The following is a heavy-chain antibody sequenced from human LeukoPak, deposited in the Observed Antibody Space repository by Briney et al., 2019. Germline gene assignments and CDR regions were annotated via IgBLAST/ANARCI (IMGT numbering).Heavy chain of an antibody. V-gene: IGHV3-23*01. D-gene: IGHD2-2*01. CDR2: ISGSGGRK. CDR3: SKDRICTGSSCNGCS. CDR1: GFTFSRFA. J-gene: IGHJ3*01. Sequence: PGGSLTLSCAATGFTFSRFAMSWVRQAPGTGLEWVSAISGSGGRKYYADSVKGRFNLSREHSKNTLFPETNSRRGEDPAFYYRSKDRICTGSSCNGCSWGQGTMVTVPS.